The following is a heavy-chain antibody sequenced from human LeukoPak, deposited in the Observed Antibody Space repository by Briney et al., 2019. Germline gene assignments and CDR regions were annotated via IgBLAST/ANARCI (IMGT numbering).Heavy chain of an antibody. D-gene: IGHD2-15*01. J-gene: IGHJ4*02. Sequence: GGSLRLSCAASGFTFSSYWMHWVRQAPGKGLVWVSRINSDGSSTSYADSVKGRFTISRGNAKNTLYLQMNSLRAEDTTVYYCARYCSGGSCYLALDYWGQGTLVTVSS. CDR1: GFTFSSYW. V-gene: IGHV3-74*01. CDR3: ARYCSGGSCYLALDY. CDR2: INSDGSST.